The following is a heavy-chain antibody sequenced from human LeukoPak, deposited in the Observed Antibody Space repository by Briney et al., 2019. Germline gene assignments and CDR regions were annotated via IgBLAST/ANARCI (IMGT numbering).Heavy chain of an antibody. CDR2: IQHDGSKK. D-gene: IGHD3-10*01. Sequence: GGSLRLSCAASGFTFSTFAMHWVRQAPGKGLEWVTFIQHDGSKKYYADSVKGRFTISRDNSKNTLYLEMNSLRAEDTAVYYCAKDIGSYYDYWGQGILVTVSS. V-gene: IGHV3-30*02. CDR1: GFTFSTFA. J-gene: IGHJ4*02. CDR3: AKDIGSYYDY.